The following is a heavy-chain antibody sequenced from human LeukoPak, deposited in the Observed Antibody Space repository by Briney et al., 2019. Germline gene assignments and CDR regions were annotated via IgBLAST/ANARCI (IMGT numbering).Heavy chain of an antibody. CDR1: GIFFTDAW. J-gene: IGHJ4*02. CDR3: TRDISAVAHDY. D-gene: IGHD6-13*01. V-gene: IGHV3-15*01. CDR2: IKSNSDGGTT. Sequence: PGGSLRLSCTVSGIFFTDAWMSWVRQSPGKGLEWVARIKSNSDGGTTDYGATVKGRFIISRDEARNTLYLEMNSLQSEDTGMYYCTRDISAVAHDYWGRGTLVAVSS.